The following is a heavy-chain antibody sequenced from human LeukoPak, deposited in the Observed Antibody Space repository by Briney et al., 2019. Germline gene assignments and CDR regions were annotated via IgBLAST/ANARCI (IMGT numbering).Heavy chain of an antibody. V-gene: IGHV3-7*01. CDR3: ARARYCDY. CDR1: GFSLCSYW. J-gene: IGHJ4*02. CDR2: INQDGSEK. Sequence: GGSLRLSCATSGFSLCSYWMIWVRQAPGKGLEWVANINQDGSEKNYVDSVKGRFTISRDNAKNSLCLQMNSLRAEDTAVYYCARARYCDYWGQGTLVTVSS. D-gene: IGHD2-15*01.